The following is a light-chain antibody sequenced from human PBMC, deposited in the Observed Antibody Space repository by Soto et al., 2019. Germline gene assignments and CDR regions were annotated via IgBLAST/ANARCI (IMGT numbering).Light chain of an antibody. CDR2: DAS. CDR1: QTINSW. Sequence: DIQMNQSPSTLSASLGDRVTITCRASQTINSWLAWYQQKPGKAPKVLIFDASSLKTGVPSRFSGSGSGTEFTLTISNLQPDDFATYYCQQYDSYSSGPFGQGPKVDIK. CDR3: QQYDSYSSGP. V-gene: IGKV1-5*01. J-gene: IGKJ1*01.